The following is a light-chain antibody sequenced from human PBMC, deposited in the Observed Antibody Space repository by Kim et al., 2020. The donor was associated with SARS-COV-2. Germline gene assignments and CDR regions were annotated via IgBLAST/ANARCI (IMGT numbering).Light chain of an antibody. CDR1: RYNIGSNS. J-gene: IGLJ1*01. CDR2: GNN. V-gene: IGLV1-44*01. Sequence: QRVTISCSGSRYNIGSNSVNWYQQLPGTTPKLLIYGNNQRPSGVPDRFSGSKSGTSASLAISGLQSEDEADYYCAAWDDSLNGFYVFGTGTKVTVL. CDR3: AAWDDSLNGFYV.